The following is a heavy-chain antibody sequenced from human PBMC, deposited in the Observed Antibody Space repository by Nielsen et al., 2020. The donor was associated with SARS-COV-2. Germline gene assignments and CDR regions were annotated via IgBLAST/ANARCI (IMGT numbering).Heavy chain of an antibody. V-gene: IGHV3-33*01. CDR2: IWYDGSNK. Sequence: GESLKISCAASGFTFSSYGMHWVRQAPGKGLEWVAVIWYDGSNKYYADSVKGRFTISRDNSKNTLYLQMNSLRAEDTAVYYCARDEADSSMWFDPWGQGTLVTVSS. CDR3: ARDEADSSMWFDP. D-gene: IGHD6-13*01. CDR1: GFTFSSYG. J-gene: IGHJ5*02.